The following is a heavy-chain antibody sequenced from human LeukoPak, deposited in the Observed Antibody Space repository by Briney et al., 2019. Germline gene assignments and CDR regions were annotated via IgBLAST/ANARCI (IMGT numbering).Heavy chain of an antibody. CDR1: GFTFSRYV. CDR3: AKGHVRITISGENDY. D-gene: IGHD3-3*01. J-gene: IGHJ4*02. Sequence: PGGSLRLSCAASGFTFSRYVMSWVRQAPGKGLEWVSAISGSGGSTYYADSVKGRFTISRDNSKNTLYLQMNSLRAEDTAVYYCAKGHVRITISGENDYWGQGTLVTVSS. V-gene: IGHV3-23*01. CDR2: ISGSGGST.